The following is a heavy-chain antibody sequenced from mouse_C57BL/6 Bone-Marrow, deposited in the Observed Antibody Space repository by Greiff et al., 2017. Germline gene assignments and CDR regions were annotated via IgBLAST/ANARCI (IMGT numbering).Heavy chain of an antibody. CDR1: GYTFTSYW. Sequence: QVQLQQPGAELVRPGSSVKLSCKASGYTFTSYWMHWVKQRPIQGLEWIGNIDPSDSETHYNQKFKDKATLTVDKSSSTAYMQRSSLTSEDAAVYYCARWGSGYAYWGQGTLVTVSA. CDR2: IDPSDSET. CDR3: ARWGSGYAY. J-gene: IGHJ3*01. V-gene: IGHV1-52*01. D-gene: IGHD3-2*02.